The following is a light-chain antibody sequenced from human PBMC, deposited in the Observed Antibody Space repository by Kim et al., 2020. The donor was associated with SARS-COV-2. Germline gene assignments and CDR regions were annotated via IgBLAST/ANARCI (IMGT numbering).Light chain of an antibody. CDR2: RNN. CDR3: AAWDDSLSGYV. V-gene: IGLV1-47*01. J-gene: IGLJ1*01. Sequence: ELTQSPSASGTTGQRVTISCSGGSSNIGSNYVYWYQHLPGTAPKLLIYRNNQRPSGVPDRFSGSKSATSASLAISGLRSEDEADYYCAAWDDSLSGYVFGSGTKVTVL. CDR1: SSNIGSNY.